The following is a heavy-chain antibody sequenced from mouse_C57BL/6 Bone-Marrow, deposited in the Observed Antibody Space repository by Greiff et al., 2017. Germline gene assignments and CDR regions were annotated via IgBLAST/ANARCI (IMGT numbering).Heavy chain of an antibody. J-gene: IGHJ1*03. CDR1: GYTFTGYW. CDR2: ILPGSGST. D-gene: IGHD1-1*01. Sequence: VQLQQSGAELMKPGASVKLSCKATGYTFTGYWIEWVKQRPGHGLEWIGEILPGSGSTNYNEKVKGKATFTADTSSNTAYMQLSSLTTEDSAIYYCARELITTVVAHWYFDVWGTGTTVTVAS. V-gene: IGHV1-9*01. CDR3: ARELITTVVAHWYFDV.